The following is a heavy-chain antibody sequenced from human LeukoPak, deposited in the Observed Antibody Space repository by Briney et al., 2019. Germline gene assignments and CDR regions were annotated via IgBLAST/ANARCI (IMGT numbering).Heavy chain of an antibody. D-gene: IGHD6-13*01. CDR1: GFTFSSYE. J-gene: IGHJ4*02. CDR3: ARARIAAAGTVRGVFDY. Sequence: PGGSLRLSCAASGFTFSSYEMNWVRQAPGEGLEWVSYISSSGSTIYYADSVKGRFTISRDNAKNSLYLQMNSLRAEDTAVYYCARARIAAAGTVRGVFDYWGQGTLVTVSS. V-gene: IGHV3-48*03. CDR2: ISSSGSTI.